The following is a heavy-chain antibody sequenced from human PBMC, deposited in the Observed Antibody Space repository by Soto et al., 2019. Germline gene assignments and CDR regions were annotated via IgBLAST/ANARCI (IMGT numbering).Heavy chain of an antibody. Sequence: SETLSLTCTVSGVSVSSGSYYLSWIRQPPGKGLEWIGYIYYSGSTNYNPSLKSRVTISVDTSKNQFSLKLSSVTAADTAVYYCAILNIDAFDIWGQGTMVTVS. J-gene: IGHJ3*02. CDR1: GVSVSSGSYY. CDR2: IYYSGST. CDR3: AILNIDAFDI. V-gene: IGHV4-61*01.